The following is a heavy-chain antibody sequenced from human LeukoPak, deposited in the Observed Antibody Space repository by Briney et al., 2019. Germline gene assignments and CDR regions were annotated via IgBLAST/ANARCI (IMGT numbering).Heavy chain of an antibody. CDR2: INHSGST. Sequence: SETLSLTCAVHGGSFSGYYWSWIRQPPGKGLEWIGEINHSGSTNYNPSLKSRVTISVDASKNQFSLKLSSVTAADTAVYYCARRSTPRYSVVVPAAMRGGVDYWGQGTLVTVSS. CDR3: ARRSTPRYSVVVPAAMRGGVDY. CDR1: GGSFSGYY. D-gene: IGHD2-2*01. J-gene: IGHJ4*02. V-gene: IGHV4-34*01.